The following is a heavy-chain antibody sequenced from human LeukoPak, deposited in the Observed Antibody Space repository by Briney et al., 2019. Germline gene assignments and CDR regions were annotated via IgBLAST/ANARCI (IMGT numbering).Heavy chain of an antibody. J-gene: IGHJ4*02. D-gene: IGHD4-17*01. CDR2: IYYSGST. CDR1: GGSVSSGTYY. V-gene: IGHV4-61*01. CDR3: ARNYGDSLYYFDY. Sequence: SETLSLTCTVSGGSVSSGTYYWSWIRQPPGKALEWIGYIYYSGSTNYSPSLKSRVTISADTSKNQFSLKLTSVTVADTAVYYCARNYGDSLYYFDYWGQGTLVTVSS.